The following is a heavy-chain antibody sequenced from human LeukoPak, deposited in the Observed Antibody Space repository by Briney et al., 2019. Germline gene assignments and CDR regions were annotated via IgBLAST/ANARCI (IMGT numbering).Heavy chain of an antibody. CDR3: ARDDAGNDYSNSGSWFDP. J-gene: IGHJ5*02. CDR2: INPNSGGT. V-gene: IGHV1-2*02. Sequence: GASVKVSCKASGYTFTGYYMHWVRQAPGQGLEWMGWINPNSGGTNYAQKFQGRVTMTRDTSISTAYTELSRLRSDDTAVYYCARDDAGNDYSNSGSWFDPWGQGTLVTVSS. CDR1: GYTFTGYY. D-gene: IGHD4-11*01.